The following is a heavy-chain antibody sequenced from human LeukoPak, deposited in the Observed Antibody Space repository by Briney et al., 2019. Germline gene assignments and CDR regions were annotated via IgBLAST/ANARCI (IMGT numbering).Heavy chain of an antibody. J-gene: IGHJ4*02. CDR3: ARTWYSSGWYSYYFDF. CDR2: IYYSGST. CDR1: GGSISSYY. V-gene: IGHV4-59*01. D-gene: IGHD6-19*01. Sequence: SETLSLACTVSGGSISSYYWSWIRQPPGKGLEWIGYIYYSGSTNYNPSLKSRVTISVDTSKNQFSLKLSSVTAADTAVYYCARTWYSSGWYSYYFDFWGQGTLVTVSS.